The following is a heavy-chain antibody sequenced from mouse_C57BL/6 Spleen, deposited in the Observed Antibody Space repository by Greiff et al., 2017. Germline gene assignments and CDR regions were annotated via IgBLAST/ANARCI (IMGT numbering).Heavy chain of an antibody. CDR3: TRYVPPYAMDY. CDR1: GYTFTDYE. Sequence: VKLMESGAELMRPGASVTLSCKASGYTFTDYEMHWVKQTPVHGLEWIGAIDPETGGTAYNQKFKGKAILTADKSSSTAYMELRSLTSEDSAVYYCTRYVPPYAMDYWGQGTSVTVSS. CDR2: IDPETGGT. J-gene: IGHJ4*01. D-gene: IGHD5-1*01. V-gene: IGHV1-15*01.